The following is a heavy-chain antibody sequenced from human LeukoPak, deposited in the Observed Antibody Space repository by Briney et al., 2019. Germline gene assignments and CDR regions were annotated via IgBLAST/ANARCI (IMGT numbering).Heavy chain of an antibody. Sequence: GGSLRLSCAASGFSFSNYAMSWVRQAPARGPEWVSSIRGGGETFYADSVKGRFTLSRDNSKNTLYLQMNSLRAEDTAVYYCARAPGNYYDIYFDYWGQGTLVTVSS. CDR3: ARAPGNYYDIYFDY. D-gene: IGHD3-22*01. V-gene: IGHV3-23*01. CDR2: IRGGGET. CDR1: GFSFSNYA. J-gene: IGHJ4*02.